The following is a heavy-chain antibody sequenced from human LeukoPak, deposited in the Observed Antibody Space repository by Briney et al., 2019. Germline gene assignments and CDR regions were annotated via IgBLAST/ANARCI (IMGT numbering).Heavy chain of an antibody. CDR1: GGTFSSYA. D-gene: IGHD3-10*01. Sequence: GASVKVSCKAFGGTFSSYAISWVRQAPGQGLEWMGGIIPIFGTANYAQKFQGRVTITADESTSTAYMELSSLRSEDTAVYYCARDYGSGSYYYKFDYWGQGTLVTVSS. V-gene: IGHV1-69*13. CDR3: ARDYGSGSYYYKFDY. J-gene: IGHJ4*02. CDR2: IIPIFGTA.